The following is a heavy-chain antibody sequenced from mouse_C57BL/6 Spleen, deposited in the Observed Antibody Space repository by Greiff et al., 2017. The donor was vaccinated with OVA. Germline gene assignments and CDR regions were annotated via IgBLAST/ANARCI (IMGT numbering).Heavy chain of an antibody. CDR3: ARVLYDPNLYFDV. J-gene: IGHJ1*03. CDR1: GFSLTSYG. V-gene: IGHV2-2*01. CDR2: IWSGGST. Sequence: QVQLQQSGPGLVQPSQSLSITCTVSGFSLTSYGVHWVRQSPGKGLEWLGVIWSGGSTNYNAALISRLSISKDNSKSQVFFKMNSLQADDTAIYYCARVLYDPNLYFDVWGTGTTVTVSS. D-gene: IGHD2-3*01.